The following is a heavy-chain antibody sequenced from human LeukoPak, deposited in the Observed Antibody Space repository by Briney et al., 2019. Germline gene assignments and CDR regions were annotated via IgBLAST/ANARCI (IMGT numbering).Heavy chain of an antibody. Sequence: GGSLRLSCAASGCTFSRSWMTWIRQAPGKGLEWVANIKEDGNEKYYADSLKGRSTISRDNAKNSLSLQMNSLRADDTALYYCARAKGSGWYSAFDIWGQGTMVTVSS. D-gene: IGHD6-19*01. CDR3: ARAKGSGWYSAFDI. CDR2: IKEDGNEK. J-gene: IGHJ3*02. V-gene: IGHV3-7*03. CDR1: GCTFSRSW.